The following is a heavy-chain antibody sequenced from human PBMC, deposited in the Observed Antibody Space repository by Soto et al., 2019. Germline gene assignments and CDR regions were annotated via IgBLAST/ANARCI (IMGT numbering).Heavy chain of an antibody. CDR3: AREERVGYGGYDPGWFDP. CDR1: GGSISSGGYS. CDR2: IYHSGST. D-gene: IGHD5-12*01. Sequence: QLQLQESGSGLVKPSQTLSLTCAVSGGSISSGGYSWSWIRQPPGKGLEWLGYIYHSGSTYYNPSLKSRVSISVDRSKNQFSLKLSSVTAADTAVYYCAREERVGYGGYDPGWFDPWGQGTLVTVSS. V-gene: IGHV4-30-2*01. J-gene: IGHJ5*02.